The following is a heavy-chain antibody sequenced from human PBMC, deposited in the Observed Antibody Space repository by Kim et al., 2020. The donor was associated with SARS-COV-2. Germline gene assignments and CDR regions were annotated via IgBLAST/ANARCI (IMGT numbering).Heavy chain of an antibody. D-gene: IGHD3-10*02. CDR3: ARDLFSFDP. Sequence: TNYNHSLQSLVTISGDTSTNQFSLKLSSVTAADTAVYYCARDLFSFDPWGQGTLVTVSS. CDR2: T. V-gene: IGHV4-59*01. J-gene: IGHJ5*02.